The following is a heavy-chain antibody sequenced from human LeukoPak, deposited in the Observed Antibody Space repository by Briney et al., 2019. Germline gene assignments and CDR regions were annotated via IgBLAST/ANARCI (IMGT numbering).Heavy chain of an antibody. D-gene: IGHD3-10*02. J-gene: IGHJ6*04. V-gene: IGHV3-48*03. CDR1: GFTFSSYE. CDR3: AELGITMIGGV. Sequence: GGSLRLSCAASGFTFSSYEMNWVRQAPGKGLEWASYISSSGSTIYYADSVKGRFTISRDNAKNSLYLQMNSLRAEDTAVYYCAELGITMIGGVWGKGTTVTVSS. CDR2: ISSSGSTI.